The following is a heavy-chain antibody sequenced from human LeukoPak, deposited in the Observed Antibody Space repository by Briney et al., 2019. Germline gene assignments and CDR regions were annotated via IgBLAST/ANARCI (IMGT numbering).Heavy chain of an antibody. CDR2: INPNSGGT. Sequence: ASVKVSCKASGYTFTGYYMQWVRQAPGQGLEWMGRINPNSGGTNYAQKFQGRVTMTRDTSISTAYMELSRLRSDDTAVYYCARFIPTVTRSVNYYYMDVWGKGTTVTVSS. CDR1: GYTFTGYY. J-gene: IGHJ6*03. D-gene: IGHD4-17*01. V-gene: IGHV1-2*06. CDR3: ARFIPTVTRSVNYYYMDV.